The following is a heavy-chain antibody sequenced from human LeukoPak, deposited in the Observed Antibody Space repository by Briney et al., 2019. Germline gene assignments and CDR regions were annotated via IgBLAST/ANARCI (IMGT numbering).Heavy chain of an antibody. Sequence: PSETLSLTCTVSGGSISSSSYYWGWIRQPPGKGLEWIGSIYYSGSTYYNPSLKSRVTISVDTSKNQFSLKLSSVTAADTAVYYCARESHDILTGSTPDYWGQGTLVTVSS. J-gene: IGHJ4*02. CDR2: IYYSGST. CDR3: ARESHDILTGSTPDY. V-gene: IGHV4-39*07. CDR1: GGSISSSSYY. D-gene: IGHD3-9*01.